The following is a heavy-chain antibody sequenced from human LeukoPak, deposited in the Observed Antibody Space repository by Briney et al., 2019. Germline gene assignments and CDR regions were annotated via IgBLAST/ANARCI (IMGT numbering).Heavy chain of an antibody. J-gene: IGHJ6*02. CDR1: GFTFSNYG. CDR3: AKPRLVLLEIRLLDGLDV. D-gene: IGHD3-10*01. V-gene: IGHV3-30*02. CDR2: IRFDGGDK. Sequence: GGSLRLSCSASGFTFSNYGMHWVRQAPGKGLDWVAFIRFDGGDKYYADSVKGRFTISRDNSKNTLNLQMSSLRTEDTAVYYCAKPRLVLLEIRLLDGLDVWGQGTTVTVSS.